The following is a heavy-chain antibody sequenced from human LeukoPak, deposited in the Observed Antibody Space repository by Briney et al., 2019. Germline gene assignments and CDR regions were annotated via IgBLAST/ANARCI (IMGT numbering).Heavy chain of an antibody. D-gene: IGHD1-26*01. CDR2: IYYTGST. CDR1: GGSISSSGFY. V-gene: IGHV4-39*01. CDR3: ARTHSGTYYGFDY. J-gene: IGHJ4*02. Sequence: ASETLSLTCTVSGGSISSSGFYWGWIRQPPGKGLEWIGSIYYTGSTYYNPSLESRVTISVDTSKNQLSLKLSSVTAADTAVYYCARTHSGTYYGFDYWGQGTLSPSPQ.